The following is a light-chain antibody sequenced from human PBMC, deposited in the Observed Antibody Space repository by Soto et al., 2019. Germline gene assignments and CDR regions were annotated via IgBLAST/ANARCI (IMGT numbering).Light chain of an antibody. CDR3: AAWDDSLNGYV. CDR2: SNN. CDR1: SSNIGSNT. J-gene: IGLJ1*01. V-gene: IGLV1-44*01. Sequence: QSVLTQPPSASGTPGQRVTISCSGSSSNIGSNTVSWYQQLPGTAPKLLIYSNNQRSSGVPDRFSGSKSGTSASLAISGLQSEDEADYYCAAWDDSLNGYVFGAGTKLTVL.